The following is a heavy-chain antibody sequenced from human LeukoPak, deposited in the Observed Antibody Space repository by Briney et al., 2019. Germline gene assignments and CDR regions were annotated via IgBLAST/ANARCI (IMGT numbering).Heavy chain of an antibody. Sequence: GASVKVSCKAAGGTYSRYAIIWVRQAAGQGLEGMGGIIPIFGTANYAQKFQGRVTITADESTSTAYMELSSLRSEETAVYYCARVSGRRYYFDYWGEGRLVTVSS. CDR3: ARVSGRRYYFDY. V-gene: IGHV1-69*13. CDR1: GGTYSRYA. CDR2: IIPIFGTA. D-gene: IGHD1-14*01. J-gene: IGHJ4*02.